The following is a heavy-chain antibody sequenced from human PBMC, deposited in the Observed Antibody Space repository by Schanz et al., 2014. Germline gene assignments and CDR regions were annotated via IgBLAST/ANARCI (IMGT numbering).Heavy chain of an antibody. CDR2: IRSSSTPI. Sequence: EVQLVESGGGWVQPGGSLRLSCAASGFTFSDYSMNWVRQAPGKGPEWVSYIRSSSTPIYYADSVKGRFTISRDNAKNSLQLLMNSLRAEDTAVYHCVSPGSYSSYAYWGQGTLVTVSS. D-gene: IGHD3-10*01. CDR1: GFTFSDYS. CDR3: VSPGSYSSYAY. J-gene: IGHJ4*02. V-gene: IGHV3-48*01.